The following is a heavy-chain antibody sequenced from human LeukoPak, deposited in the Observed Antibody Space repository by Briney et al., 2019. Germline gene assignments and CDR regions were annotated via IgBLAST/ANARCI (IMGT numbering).Heavy chain of an antibody. CDR2: IYYSGST. CDR3: ASLSRWEPQYSDY. CDR1: GGSISSYY. Sequence: SETLSLTCTVSGGSISSYYWSWIRQPPGKGLEWIGYIYYSGSTNYNPSLKSRVTISVDTSKNQFSLKLSSVTAADTAVYYCASLSRWEPQYSDYWGQGTLVTVSS. V-gene: IGHV4-59*01. J-gene: IGHJ4*02. D-gene: IGHD1-26*01.